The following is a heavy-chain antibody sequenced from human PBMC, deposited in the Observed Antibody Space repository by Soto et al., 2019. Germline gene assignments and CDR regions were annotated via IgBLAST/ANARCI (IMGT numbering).Heavy chain of an antibody. Sequence: QVQLVQSGAEVKKPGSSVKVSCKASGGTFSSYAISWVRPAPGQGLEWMGGIIPIFGTANYAQQFQGRVTITADESTSTAYMERSSLRSEDTAVYYCARSRWADTAMVSVFDYWGQGTLVTVSS. CDR2: IIPIFGTA. D-gene: IGHD5-18*01. V-gene: IGHV1-69*01. CDR3: ARSRWADTAMVSVFDY. J-gene: IGHJ4*02. CDR1: GGTFSSYA.